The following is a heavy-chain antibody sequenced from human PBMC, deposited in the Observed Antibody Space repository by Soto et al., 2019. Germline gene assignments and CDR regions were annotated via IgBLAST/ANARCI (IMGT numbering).Heavy chain of an antibody. CDR2: IIPIFGTA. CDR3: ASPTRPPMSGYSYGSHQSAYFDY. D-gene: IGHD5-18*01. Sequence: ASVKVSCKASGGTFSSYAISWVRQAPGQGLEWMGGIIPIFGTANYAQKFQGRVTITADKSTSTAYMELSSLRSEDTAVCYCASPTRPPMSGYSYGSHQSAYFDYWGQGTLVTVSS. CDR1: GGTFSSYA. V-gene: IGHV1-69*06. J-gene: IGHJ4*02.